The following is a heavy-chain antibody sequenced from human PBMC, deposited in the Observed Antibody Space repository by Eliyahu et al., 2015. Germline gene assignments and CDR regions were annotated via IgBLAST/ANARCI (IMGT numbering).Heavy chain of an antibody. Sequence: PGGSLRLSCAASGFTFSSYAMSWVRQAPGKGLEWVSAISGSGGSTYYADSVKGRFTISRDNSKNTLYLQMNSLRAEDTAVYYCAKPTGYCSGGSCSDYYYYGMDVWGQGTTVTVSS. J-gene: IGHJ6*02. CDR1: GFTFSSYA. D-gene: IGHD2-15*01. CDR2: ISGSGGST. V-gene: IGHV3-23*01. CDR3: AKPTGYCSGGSCSDYYYYGMDV.